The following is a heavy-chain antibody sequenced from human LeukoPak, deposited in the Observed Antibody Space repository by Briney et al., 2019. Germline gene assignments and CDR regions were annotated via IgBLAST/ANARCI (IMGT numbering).Heavy chain of an antibody. D-gene: IGHD5-24*01. Sequence: ASVKVSYKASGYTFTDYYMHWVRQAPGQGLDWMGWINPNSGGTNYAQNFQGRVTMTRDTSISTAYMELSRLRSDDTAVYYCARVPGELGTIPFDYWGQGTLVTVSS. CDR2: INPNSGGT. CDR3: ARVPGELGTIPFDY. CDR1: GYTFTDYY. V-gene: IGHV1-2*02. J-gene: IGHJ4*02.